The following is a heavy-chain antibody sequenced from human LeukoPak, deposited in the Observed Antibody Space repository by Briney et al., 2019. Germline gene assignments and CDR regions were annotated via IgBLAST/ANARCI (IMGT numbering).Heavy chain of an antibody. CDR3: ARDQGYDSRGYYYPYHFDC. D-gene: IGHD3-22*01. V-gene: IGHV3-21*01. CDR1: GFTFSSYS. J-gene: IGHJ4*02. Sequence: GGSLRLSCAASGFTFSSYSMNWVRQAPGKGLEWVSSISSSSSYIYYADSLKGRFTISRDNAKNSLYLQMNSLRAEDTAVYYCARDQGYDSRGYYYPYHFDCWGQGTLVTVSS. CDR2: ISSSSSYI.